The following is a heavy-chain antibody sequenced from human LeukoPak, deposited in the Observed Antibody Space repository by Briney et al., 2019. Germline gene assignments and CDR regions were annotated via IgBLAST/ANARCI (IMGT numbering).Heavy chain of an antibody. CDR2: ISSSSSYI. Sequence: TGGSLRLSCAASGFTFSSYSMNWVRQAPGKGLEWVSSISSSSSYIYYADSVKGRFTISRDNAKNSLYLQMNSLRAEDTAVYYCARKPPGFWGGYYLDYWGQGTLVTVSS. V-gene: IGHV3-21*01. CDR1: GFTFSSYS. D-gene: IGHD3-3*01. CDR3: ARKPPGFWGGYYLDY. J-gene: IGHJ4*02.